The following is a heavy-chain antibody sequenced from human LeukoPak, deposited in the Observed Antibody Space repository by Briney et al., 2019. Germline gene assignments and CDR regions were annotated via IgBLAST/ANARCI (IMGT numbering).Heavy chain of an antibody. J-gene: IGHJ4*02. Sequence: SETLSLTCTVSGGSISSGDYYWSWIRQPPGKGLEWIGYIYYSGSTNYNPSLKSRVTISVDTSKNQFSLRLSSVTAADTAVYYCANESFDFWSGYPRYYFDYWGQGTLVTVSS. CDR2: IYYSGST. V-gene: IGHV4-30-4*01. CDR1: GGSISSGDYY. D-gene: IGHD3-3*01. CDR3: ANESFDFWSGYPRYYFDY.